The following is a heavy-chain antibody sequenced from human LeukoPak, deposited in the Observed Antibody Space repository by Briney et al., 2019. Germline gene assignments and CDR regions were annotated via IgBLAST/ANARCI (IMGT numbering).Heavy chain of an antibody. Sequence: QPGGSLRLSCAASGFTFSSYGMHWVRQAPGKGLEWVAVISYDGSNKYYADSVKGRFTISRDNSKNTLYLQMNSLRAEDTAVYYCAKDLIAAQSPVWGQGTTVTVSS. CDR3: AKDLIAAQSPV. CDR1: GFTFSSYG. V-gene: IGHV3-30*18. D-gene: IGHD6-13*01. J-gene: IGHJ6*02. CDR2: ISYDGSNK.